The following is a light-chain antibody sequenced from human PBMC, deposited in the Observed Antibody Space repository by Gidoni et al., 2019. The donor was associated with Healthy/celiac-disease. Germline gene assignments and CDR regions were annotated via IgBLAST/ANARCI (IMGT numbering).Light chain of an antibody. CDR3: SSYTSSSTLHVV. CDR2: EVS. CDR1: SSYVGGSNY. Sequence: QSALTQPASVSGSPGQSITIPCTGTSSYVGGSNYVSWYQQNPGKAPKLMIYEVSNRPSGVSNRFSGSKSGHTASLTISGLQAEDEADYYLSSYTSSSTLHVVFGGGTKLTVL. V-gene: IGLV2-14*01. J-gene: IGLJ2*01.